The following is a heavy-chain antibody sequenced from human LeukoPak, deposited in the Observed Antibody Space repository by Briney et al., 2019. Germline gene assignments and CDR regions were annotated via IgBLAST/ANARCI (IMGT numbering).Heavy chain of an antibody. D-gene: IGHD1-1*01. V-gene: IGHV3-7*01. Sequence: GGSLRLSCAASGFTFSSYWMSWVRQAPGKGLEWVAQIKQDGSEKTYVDSVKGRFTVSRDNAENSLFLQMDSLRVEDTAFYYCVVTTRPKSFDYWGQGTLVTVSS. CDR3: VVTTRPKSFDY. CDR1: GFTFSSYW. J-gene: IGHJ4*02. CDR2: IKQDGSEK.